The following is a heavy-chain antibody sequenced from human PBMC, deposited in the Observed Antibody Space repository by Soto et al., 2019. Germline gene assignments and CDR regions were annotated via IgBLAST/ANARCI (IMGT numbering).Heavy chain of an antibody. V-gene: IGHV1-3*01. CDR3: ARVVDHCSGGSCYPENNWFDP. J-gene: IGHJ5*02. CDR1: GYTFTSYA. Sequence: ASVKVSCKASGYTFTSYAMHWVRQAPGQRLEWMGWINAGNGNTKYSQKFQGRVTITRDTSASTAYMELSSLRSEDTAVYYCARVVDHCSGGSCYPENNWFDPWGQGTLVTVSS. D-gene: IGHD2-15*01. CDR2: INAGNGNT.